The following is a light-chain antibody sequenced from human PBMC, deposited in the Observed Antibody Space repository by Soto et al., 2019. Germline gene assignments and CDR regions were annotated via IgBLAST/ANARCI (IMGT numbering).Light chain of an antibody. CDR2: LGS. CDR1: QSLLHSNGYNS. Sequence: DIVMTQSPLSLPVTPGEPASISCRSSQSLLHSNGYNSLDWYLQKPGQSPQLLIYLGSNRASGVPDRFRGSGSCTDFTLKISRVEAEDVGVYYCMQDLQTPATFGQGTKVEIK. V-gene: IGKV2-28*01. CDR3: MQDLQTPAT. J-gene: IGKJ1*01.